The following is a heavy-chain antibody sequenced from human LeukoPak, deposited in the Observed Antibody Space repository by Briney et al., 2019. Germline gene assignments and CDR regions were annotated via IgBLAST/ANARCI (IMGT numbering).Heavy chain of an antibody. CDR2: IYYSGST. CDR3: ARLFLTGRWFDP. D-gene: IGHD3-22*01. J-gene: IGHJ5*02. Sequence: PSETLSLTCTVSGGSISSGGYYWSWIRQHPGKGLEWIGYIYYSGSTYYNPSLKSRVTISVDTSKNQFSLKLSSVTAADTAVYYCARLFLTGRWFDPWGQGTLVTVSS. V-gene: IGHV4-31*03. CDR1: GGSISSGGYY.